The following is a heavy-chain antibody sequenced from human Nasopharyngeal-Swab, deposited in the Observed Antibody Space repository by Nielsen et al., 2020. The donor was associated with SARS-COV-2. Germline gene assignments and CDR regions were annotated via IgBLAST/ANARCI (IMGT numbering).Heavy chain of an antibody. V-gene: IGHV5-51*01. CDR1: GYIFTSYW. D-gene: IGHD1-26*01. CDR2: IYPADSDS. CDR3: VRRAFSASYFYFDY. J-gene: IGHJ4*02. Sequence: GESLKISCKGSGYIFTSYWIGWVRQMPGKGLEWMGIIYPADSDSRYSLSFQGQVSISVDKSISTAYLQWNTLKASDTAIYYCVRRAFSASYFYFDYWGPGTLVTVPS.